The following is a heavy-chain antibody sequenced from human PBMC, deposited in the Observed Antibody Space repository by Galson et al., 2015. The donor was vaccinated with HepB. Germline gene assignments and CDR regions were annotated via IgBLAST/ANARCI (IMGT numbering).Heavy chain of an antibody. V-gene: IGHV3-48*02. D-gene: IGHD2-2*01. CDR1: GFTFGTYS. CDR3: TRDRYCTSTTCSGYYYGMDV. J-gene: IGHJ6*02. CDR2: ISRSSSNR. Sequence: SLRLSCAASGFTFGTYSMNWVRQAPGKGLEWISYISRSSSNRYYADSVNGRFTISRDDAKNSLYLQMNSLRDEDTAVYYCTRDRYCTSTTCSGYYYGMDVWGQGTTVTVSS.